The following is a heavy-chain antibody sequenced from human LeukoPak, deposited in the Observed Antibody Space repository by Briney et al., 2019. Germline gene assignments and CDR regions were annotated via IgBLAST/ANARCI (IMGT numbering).Heavy chain of an antibody. V-gene: IGHV1-69*13. D-gene: IGHD6-13*01. CDR2: IIPIFGTA. J-gene: IGHJ5*02. CDR1: GGTFSSYA. Sequence: ASVKVSCKASGGTFSSYAISWVRQAPGQGLEWMGGIIPIFGTANYAQKFQGRVTITADESTSTAYMELSSLRSEDTAVYYCAREGCSSSRPRGVWFDPWGQGTLVTVSS. CDR3: AREGCSSSRPRGVWFDP.